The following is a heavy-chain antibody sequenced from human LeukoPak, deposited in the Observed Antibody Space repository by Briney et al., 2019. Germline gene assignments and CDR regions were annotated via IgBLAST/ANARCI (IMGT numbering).Heavy chain of an antibody. D-gene: IGHD6-13*01. CDR2: INWDGDST. V-gene: IGHV3-20*04. CDR1: GFTFDDYG. Sequence: GGSLRLSCAASGFTFDDYGISWVRQAPGKGLEWVSTINWDGDSTDYADSVKGRFTISRDNAKNSLYLHLSSLTVEDTAFYYCAKLDIAAAGEWGQGTLVTVSS. J-gene: IGHJ4*02. CDR3: AKLDIAAAGE.